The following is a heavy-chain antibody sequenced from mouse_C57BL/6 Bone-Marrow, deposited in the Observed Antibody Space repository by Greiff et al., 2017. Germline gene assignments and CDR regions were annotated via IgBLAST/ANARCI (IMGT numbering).Heavy chain of an antibody. J-gene: IGHJ3*01. CDR2: IHPNSGST. Sequence: VQLQQPGAELVMPGASVKLSCKASGYTFTSYWMHWVKQRPGQGLEWIGMIHPNSGSTNYNEKFKSKATLTVDKSSSTAYMQLSSLTSEDSAVYYCARDGWLLPWFAYWGQGTLVTVSA. D-gene: IGHD2-3*01. V-gene: IGHV1-64*01. CDR1: GYTFTSYW. CDR3: ARDGWLLPWFAY.